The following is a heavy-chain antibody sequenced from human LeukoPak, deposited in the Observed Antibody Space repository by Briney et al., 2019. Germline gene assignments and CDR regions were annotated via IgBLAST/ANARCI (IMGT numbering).Heavy chain of an antibody. D-gene: IGHD2-15*01. V-gene: IGHV4-34*01. Sequence: SETLSLTCAVYGGSFSGYYWSWIRQPPGKGLEWIGEINHSGSTNYNPSLKSRVTISVDTSKNQFSPKLSSVTAADTAVYYCACRRGYCSGGSCYRGRFDPWGQGTLVTVSS. CDR3: ACRRGYCSGGSCYRGRFDP. CDR2: INHSGST. J-gene: IGHJ5*02. CDR1: GGSFSGYY.